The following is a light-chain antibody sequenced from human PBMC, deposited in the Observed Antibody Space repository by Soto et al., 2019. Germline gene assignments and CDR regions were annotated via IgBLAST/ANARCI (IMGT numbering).Light chain of an antibody. V-gene: IGKV2-28*01. CDR3: MQALQTRYT. J-gene: IGKJ2*01. Sequence: DVVMTQSPLSLPATPGAPASISCRSSQSLLHSNGYNYLDWYLQKPGQSPQLLIYLGSNRASGVPDRFSGSGSGTDFTLKISRVEAEDVGVYYCMQALQTRYTFGQGTKLEIK. CDR2: LGS. CDR1: QSLLHSNGYNY.